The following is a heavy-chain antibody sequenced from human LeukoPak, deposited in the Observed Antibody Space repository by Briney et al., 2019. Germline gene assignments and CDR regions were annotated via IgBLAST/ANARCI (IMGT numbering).Heavy chain of an antibody. CDR3: ARQATRRSWYRVDY. CDR1: GYSFTSYW. Sequence: GESLKISCKGSGYSFTSYWIGWVRQMPGKGLEWMGIIYPGDSDTRYSPSLQGQVTISADKSISTAYLQWSSLKASDTAMYYCARQATRRSWYRVDYGGQGTLVTVSS. D-gene: IGHD6-13*01. V-gene: IGHV5-51*01. J-gene: IGHJ4*02. CDR2: IYPGDSDT.